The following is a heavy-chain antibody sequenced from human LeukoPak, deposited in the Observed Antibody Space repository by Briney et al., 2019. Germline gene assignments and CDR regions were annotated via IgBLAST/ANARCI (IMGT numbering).Heavy chain of an antibody. CDR2: IYYSGTT. V-gene: IGHV4-39*01. CDR3: ARQAGANAFDI. D-gene: IGHD6-13*01. CDR1: GDSISSSTFY. Sequence: TPSETLSLTCTVSGDSISSSTFYWVWIRQPPGKGLEWIATIYYSGTTSYNPSLKSRVTISVDTSKNQFSLKLSSVTAADTAVYYCARQAGANAFDIWGQGTMVTVSS. J-gene: IGHJ3*02.